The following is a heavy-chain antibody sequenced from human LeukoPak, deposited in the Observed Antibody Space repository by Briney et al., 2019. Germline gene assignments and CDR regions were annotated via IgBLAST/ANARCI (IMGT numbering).Heavy chain of an antibody. CDR3: AKRGVVIRVILVGFHKEAYYFDS. Sequence: GGSLRLSCAVSGITLSNYGMSWVRQAPGKGLEWVAGISDRGSRTNYADSVKGRFTISTDHPKHTLYLQMNSLRAEDTAAYFCAKRGVVIRVILVGFHKEAYYFDSWGQGALVTVSS. V-gene: IGHV3-23*01. J-gene: IGHJ4*02. CDR2: ISDRGSRT. CDR1: GITLSNYG. D-gene: IGHD3-22*01.